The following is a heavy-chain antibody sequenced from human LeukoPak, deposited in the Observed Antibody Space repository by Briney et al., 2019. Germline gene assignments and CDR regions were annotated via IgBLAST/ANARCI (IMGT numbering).Heavy chain of an antibody. Sequence: GGSLRLSCAASGFTFSSYGMHRVRQAPGKGLEWVAVIWYDGSNKYYADSVKGRFTISRDNSKNTLYLQMNSLRAEDTAVYYCARSDYCGGDCYEIGYFDLWGRGTLVTVSS. D-gene: IGHD2-21*02. CDR3: ARSDYCGGDCYEIGYFDL. CDR2: IWYDGSNK. V-gene: IGHV3-33*01. J-gene: IGHJ2*01. CDR1: GFTFSSYG.